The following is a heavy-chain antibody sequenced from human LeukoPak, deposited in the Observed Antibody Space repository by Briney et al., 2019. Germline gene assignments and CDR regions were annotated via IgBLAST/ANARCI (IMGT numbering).Heavy chain of an antibody. Sequence: GGSLRLSCAASGFTFSDYYMSWIRQAPGKGLEWVSYISSSGSTIYYADSVKGRFTISRDNAKNSLYLQMNSLRAEDTAVYYCARDDSTGIYYYMDVWGKGTTVTVSS. CDR2: ISSSGSTI. J-gene: IGHJ6*03. V-gene: IGHV3-11*04. CDR3: ARDDSTGIYYYMDV. D-gene: IGHD1-1*01. CDR1: GFTFSDYY.